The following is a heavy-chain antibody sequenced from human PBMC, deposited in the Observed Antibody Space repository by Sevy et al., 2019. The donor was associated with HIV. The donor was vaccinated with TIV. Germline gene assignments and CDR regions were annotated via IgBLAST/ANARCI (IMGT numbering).Heavy chain of an antibody. J-gene: IGHJ4*02. CDR2: ISATGGST. CDR3: AKTRQKLPFHPLYIDY. V-gene: IGHV3-23*01. CDR1: GFTLGSYT. Sequence: GGSLRLSCAASGFTLGSYTMNWVRQAPGKGLEWVASISATGGSTYYADSVKGLFTIARDVSKGILFLQMNSLTAEDTAICYCAKTRQKLPFHPLYIDYWGQGTLVTVSS. D-gene: IGHD2-21*02.